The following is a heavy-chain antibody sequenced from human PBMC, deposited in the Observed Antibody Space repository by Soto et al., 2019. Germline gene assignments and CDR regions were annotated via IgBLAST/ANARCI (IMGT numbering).Heavy chain of an antibody. Sequence: LETLSLTCAVYGGSFSGYYWSWIRQPPGKGLEWIGEINHSGSTNYNPSLKSRVTISVDTSKNQFSLKLSSVTAADTAVYYCAITKPGISRRLDYWGQGTLVTVSS. CDR1: GGSFSGYY. V-gene: IGHV4-34*01. CDR3: AITKPGISRRLDY. J-gene: IGHJ4*02. CDR2: INHSGST. D-gene: IGHD2-21*01.